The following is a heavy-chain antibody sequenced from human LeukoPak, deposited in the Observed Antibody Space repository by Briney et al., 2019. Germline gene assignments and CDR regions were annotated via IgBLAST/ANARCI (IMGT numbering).Heavy chain of an antibody. Sequence: GGSLRLSCAASGFTFSTYSMTWVRQAPGKGLEWVSSFTSRSRSIYYADSVKGRFTISRDNAKNSLFLQMNSLRAEDTAIYYCAKETGYCSSTSCSAFDYWGQGTLVTVSS. CDR2: FTSRSRSI. CDR1: GFTFSTYS. J-gene: IGHJ4*02. CDR3: AKETGYCSSTSCSAFDY. D-gene: IGHD2-2*01. V-gene: IGHV3-21*01.